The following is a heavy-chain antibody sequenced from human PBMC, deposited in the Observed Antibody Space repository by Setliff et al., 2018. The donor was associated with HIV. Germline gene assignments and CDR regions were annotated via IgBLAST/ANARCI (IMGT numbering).Heavy chain of an antibody. CDR3: SRLRGYSYGLASYYYYYMDA. D-gene: IGHD5-18*01. J-gene: IGHJ6*03. V-gene: IGHV1-3*03. CDR2: INPGNGNT. CDR1: GYTFTNYA. Sequence: ASVKVSCKASGYTFTNYAMHWVRQAPGQRLEWMGWINPGNGNTKYSQEFQGRVTITRDTSASTAYMELNSLKTEDTAVYYCSRLRGYSYGLASYYYYYMDAWGKGTTVTVSS.